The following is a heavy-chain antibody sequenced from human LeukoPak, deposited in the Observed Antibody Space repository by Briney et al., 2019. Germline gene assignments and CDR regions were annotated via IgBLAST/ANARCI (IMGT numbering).Heavy chain of an antibody. Sequence: GSLRLSCAASGFTFMSYAVIWVRQAPGRGLEWVSAISGSGGSTYHADSVKGRFTISRDNSKNTLYLQMNSLRAEDTAVYYCAKDRRSNGDWGQGTLVTVSS. J-gene: IGHJ4*02. D-gene: IGHD4-17*01. CDR2: ISGSGGST. CDR3: AKDRRSNGD. V-gene: IGHV3-23*01. CDR1: GFTFMSYA.